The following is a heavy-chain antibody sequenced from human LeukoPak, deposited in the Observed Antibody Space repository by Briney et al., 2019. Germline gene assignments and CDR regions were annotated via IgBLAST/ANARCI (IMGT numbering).Heavy chain of an antibody. D-gene: IGHD2-2*01. Sequence: GGSLRLSCAASGFTFSSYGMHWVRQAPGKGLEWVAVISYDGGNKYYADSVKGRFTISRDNSKNTLYLQMNSLRAEDTAVYYCAKDSVVVPAAMVYWGQGTLVTVSS. CDR3: AKDSVVVPAAMVY. CDR2: ISYDGGNK. J-gene: IGHJ4*02. V-gene: IGHV3-30*18. CDR1: GFTFSSYG.